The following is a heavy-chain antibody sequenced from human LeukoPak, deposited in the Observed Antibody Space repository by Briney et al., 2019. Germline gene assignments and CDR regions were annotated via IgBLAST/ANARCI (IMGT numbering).Heavy chain of an antibody. CDR2: IYYSGST. CDR1: GGSISHYY. CDR3: AGHHPRNTVDF. D-gene: IGHD2/OR15-2a*01. V-gene: IGHV4-59*08. Sequence: SETLSLTCTVSGGSISHYYWSWIRQPPGKGLEWIGYIYYSGSTNYNPSLKSRVTISLDTSKNQFSLKLSSVTAADTAVYYCAGHHPRNTVDFWGQGTLVTVSS. J-gene: IGHJ4*02.